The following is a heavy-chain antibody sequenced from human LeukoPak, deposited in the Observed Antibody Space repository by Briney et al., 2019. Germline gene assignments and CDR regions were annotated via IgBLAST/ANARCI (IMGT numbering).Heavy chain of an antibody. V-gene: IGHV3-23*01. CDR3: ARQVLGGSMFVVVKGGAFDI. CDR2: ISGSGGST. D-gene: IGHD3-22*01. J-gene: IGHJ3*02. Sequence: GGSLRLSCAASGFTLSSYAMSCVRPAPGKGLGWVSAISGSGGSTYYADSVKGRFTISRDNSKNTLYLQMNSMRAEDTAVYYWARQVLGGSMFVVVKGGAFDIWGQGTMVTVSS. CDR1: GFTLSSYA.